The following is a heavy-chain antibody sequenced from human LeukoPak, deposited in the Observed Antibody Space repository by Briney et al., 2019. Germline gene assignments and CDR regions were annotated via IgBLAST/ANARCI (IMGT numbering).Heavy chain of an antibody. Sequence: PSETLSLTCSVSGYSIRSGYHWAWFRQAPGKGLEWMGSIYQSGSTYDNLSLKSRVTLSVDTSRNQFSLKLTSVTAADTAVYYCARVLDYYGSGTRDFDYWGQGILVTVSS. J-gene: IGHJ4*02. CDR1: GYSIRSGYH. V-gene: IGHV4-38-2*02. CDR2: IYQSGST. D-gene: IGHD3-10*01. CDR3: ARVLDYYGSGTRDFDY.